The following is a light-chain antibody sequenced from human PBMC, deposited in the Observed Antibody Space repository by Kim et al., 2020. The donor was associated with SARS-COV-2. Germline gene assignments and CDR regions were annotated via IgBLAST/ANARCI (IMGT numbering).Light chain of an antibody. Sequence: VTISRTGSSSNIGAGYDVHWYQQLPGTAPKLLIYGNSNRPSGVPDRFSGSKSGTSASLAITGLQAEDEADYYCQSYDSSLSGSQVFGGGTQLTVL. CDR1: SSNIGAGYD. J-gene: IGLJ3*02. V-gene: IGLV1-40*01. CDR3: QSYDSSLSGSQV. CDR2: GNS.